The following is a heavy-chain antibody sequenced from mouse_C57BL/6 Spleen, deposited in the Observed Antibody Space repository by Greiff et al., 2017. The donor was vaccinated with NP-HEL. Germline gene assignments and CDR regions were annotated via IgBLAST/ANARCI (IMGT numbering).Heavy chain of an antibody. V-gene: IGHV1-80*01. J-gene: IGHJ3*01. CDR3: ARNGNYEGAWFAY. D-gene: IGHD2-1*01. Sequence: VQLQQSGAELVKPGASVKISCKASGYAFSSYWMNWVKQRPGKGLEWIGQIYPGDGDTNYNGKFKGKATLTADKSSSTAYMQLSSLTSEDSAVYCCARNGNYEGAWFAYWGQGTLVTVSA. CDR2: IYPGDGDT. CDR1: GYAFSSYW.